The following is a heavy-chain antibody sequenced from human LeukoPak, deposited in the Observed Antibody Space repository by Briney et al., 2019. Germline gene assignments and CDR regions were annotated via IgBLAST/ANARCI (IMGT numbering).Heavy chain of an antibody. CDR1: GYTFTSYD. CDR2: MNPNSGNT. V-gene: IGHV1-8*01. J-gene: IGHJ4*02. D-gene: IGHD3-22*01. Sequence: ALVKVSCKASGYTFTSYDINWMRQATGQGLEWMGWMNPNSGNTGYAQKFQDRVTMTRNTSIKTAYMELSSLRSEDMAVYYCARGFRDSSGRKPDYWGQGTLVTVSS. CDR3: ARGFRDSSGRKPDY.